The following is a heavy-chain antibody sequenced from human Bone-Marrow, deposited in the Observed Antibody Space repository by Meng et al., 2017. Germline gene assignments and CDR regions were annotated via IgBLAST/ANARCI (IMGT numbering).Heavy chain of an antibody. CDR1: GYTLTELS. D-gene: IGHD3-9*01. Sequence: QVLLVQLGAEEKRPGAFGKVSCKVSGYTLTELSMHWVRQAPGKGREWMGGFDPEVGETIYAQKFQGRVTMTEDTSTDTAYMELSSLRSEDTAVYYCATTVLRYFDGLLGTFDYWGQGTLVTVSS. J-gene: IGHJ4*02. CDR3: ATTVLRYFDGLLGTFDY. CDR2: FDPEVGET. V-gene: IGHV1-24*01.